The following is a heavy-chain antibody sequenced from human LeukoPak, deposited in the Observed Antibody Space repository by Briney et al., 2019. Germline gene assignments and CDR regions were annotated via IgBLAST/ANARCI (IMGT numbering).Heavy chain of an antibody. J-gene: IGHJ4*02. Sequence: GGSLRLSCAASGFSFRSYTMHWVRQPPGKGLEWVAVLSSDATSKHYADSVKGRFTISRDNSKNTLYLQLNSLRAEDTAVYYCAREGDYYDSSDYDAYYFDYWGQGTLVTVSS. V-gene: IGHV3-30-3*01. D-gene: IGHD3-22*01. CDR2: LSSDATSK. CDR3: AREGDYYDSSDYDAYYFDY. CDR1: GFSFRSYT.